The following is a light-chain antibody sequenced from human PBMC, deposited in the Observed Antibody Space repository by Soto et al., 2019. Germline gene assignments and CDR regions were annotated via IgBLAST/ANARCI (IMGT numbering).Light chain of an antibody. J-gene: IGLJ2*01. CDR3: NSYTNNSTVI. Sequence: QAVLTQPASVSGSPGQSITISCTGTSSDVGGYNYVAWYQQHPGKAPKFMIYDVSNRPSGVSNRFSGSKSGNTASLTISGLQAEDEADYYCNSYTNNSTVIFGGGTQLTVL. V-gene: IGLV2-14*01. CDR2: DVS. CDR1: SSDVGGYNY.